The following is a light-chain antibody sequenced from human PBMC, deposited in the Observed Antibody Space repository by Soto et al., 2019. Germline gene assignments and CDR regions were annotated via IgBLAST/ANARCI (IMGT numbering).Light chain of an antibody. Sequence: QSVLTRAASVSGSPGQSISISCTGTSSDVGGYNYVSWYQQHPGKAPKLMIYDVSNRPSGVSNRLSGSKSGNTASLTISGLQAEDEADYYCSSYTSSSTGVFGTGTKVTVL. V-gene: IGLV2-14*01. CDR1: SSDVGGYNY. J-gene: IGLJ1*01. CDR3: SSYTSSSTGV. CDR2: DVS.